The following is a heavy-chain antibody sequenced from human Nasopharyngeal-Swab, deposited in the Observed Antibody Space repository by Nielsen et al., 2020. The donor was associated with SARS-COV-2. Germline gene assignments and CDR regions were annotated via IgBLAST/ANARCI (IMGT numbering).Heavy chain of an antibody. CDR2: ISGSGANT. CDR1: GFTFGSYW. Sequence: GESLKISCAASGFTFGSYWMSWVRQAPGKGLEWVSAISGSGANTYYAGSVKGRFAISRDHSKNTLYLQMNSLRAEDTAVYYCAKDVVSTWYYFYYMDVWGKGTTVTVSS. CDR3: AKDVVSTWYYFYYMDV. J-gene: IGHJ6*03. V-gene: IGHV3-23*01.